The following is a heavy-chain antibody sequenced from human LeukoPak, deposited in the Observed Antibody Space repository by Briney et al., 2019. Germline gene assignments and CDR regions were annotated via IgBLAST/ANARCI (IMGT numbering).Heavy chain of an antibody. CDR3: ARGIGSGSYGRFDP. D-gene: IGHD3-10*01. V-gene: IGHV1-2*02. Sequence: ASVKVSCKASGYTFTGYYMHWVGQAPGQGLEWMGWINPNSGGTNYAQTFQGRVTMTRDPSISTSYMELSRLTSDDTAVYYCARGIGSGSYGRFDPWGQGTLVTVSS. CDR1: GYTFTGYY. CDR2: INPNSGGT. J-gene: IGHJ5*02.